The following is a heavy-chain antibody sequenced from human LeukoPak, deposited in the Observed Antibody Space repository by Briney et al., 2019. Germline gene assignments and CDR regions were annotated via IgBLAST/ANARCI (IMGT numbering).Heavy chain of an antibody. D-gene: IGHD3-22*01. CDR3: ARDGHNYYDSSGYEHPRDY. V-gene: IGHV1-3*01. CDR1: GYTFTSYA. CDR2: INAGNGNT. J-gene: IGHJ4*02. Sequence: ASVKVSCKASGYTFTSYAMHWVRQAPGQRREWMGWINAGNGNTKYSQKFQGRVTITRDTSASTAYMELSSLRSEDTAVYYCARDGHNYYDSSGYEHPRDYWGQGTLVTVSS.